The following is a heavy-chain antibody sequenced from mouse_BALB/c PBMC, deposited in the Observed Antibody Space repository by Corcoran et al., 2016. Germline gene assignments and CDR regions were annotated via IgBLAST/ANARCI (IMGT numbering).Heavy chain of an antibody. CDR2: INTYTGEP. Sequence: QIQLVQSGPELKKPGETVKISCKASGYTFTNYGMNWVKQAPGKGLKWRGWINTYTGEPTYDDDFKGRFAFSLETSASTAYLQINNLKNEDMATYFSARYENYGSSLYAMDYWGQGTSVTVSS. CDR3: ARYENYGSSLYAMDY. J-gene: IGHJ4*01. V-gene: IGHV9-1*02. CDR1: GYTFTNYG. D-gene: IGHD1-1*01.